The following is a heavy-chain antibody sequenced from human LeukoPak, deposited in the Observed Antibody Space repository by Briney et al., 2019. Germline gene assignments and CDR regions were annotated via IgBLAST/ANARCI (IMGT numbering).Heavy chain of an antibody. J-gene: IGHJ4*02. CDR3: AKDRSRVPASVIFDY. CDR2: INWNGGGT. D-gene: IGHD2-2*01. CDR1: GFTFKDYG. Sequence: GGSLRLSCAATGFTFKDYGMHWVRQPPGKGLEWVSGINWNGGGTDYADSVKGRFTISRDNSKNTLYLQMNSLRAEDTAVYYCAKDRSRVPASVIFDYWGQGTLVTVSS. V-gene: IGHV3-20*04.